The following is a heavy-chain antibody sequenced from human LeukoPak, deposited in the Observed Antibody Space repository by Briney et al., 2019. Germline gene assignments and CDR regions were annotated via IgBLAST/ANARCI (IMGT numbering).Heavy chain of an antibody. CDR1: GGSMSSYS. Sequence: PSETLSLTCAVSGGSMSSYSWSWIRQPPGGGLEWMGVIYYSGSTNYNPYLKSRVTIAVDTSKNQFALKVNSVTAADTAVYYCARHRTSGWGLDYWGQGTLVTVSS. V-gene: IGHV4-59*08. D-gene: IGHD6-19*01. CDR3: ARHRTSGWGLDY. CDR2: IYYSGST. J-gene: IGHJ4*02.